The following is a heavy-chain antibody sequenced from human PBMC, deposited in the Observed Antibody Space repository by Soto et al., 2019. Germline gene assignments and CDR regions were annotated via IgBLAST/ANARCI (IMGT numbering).Heavy chain of an antibody. CDR1: GLTFSSHA. CDR3: AKMGTWKYVWSRAPFDS. CDR2: ISASGAAS. J-gene: IGHJ4*02. V-gene: IGHV3-23*01. D-gene: IGHD5-12*01. Sequence: HPGGSLRLSCAASGLTFSSHAMSWVRQAPGKGLEWVSAISASGAASYLADSVKGRFTISRDNSKNTLYLQMDSLRVEDTAVYHCAKMGTWKYVWSRAPFDSWGQGTLVTVSS.